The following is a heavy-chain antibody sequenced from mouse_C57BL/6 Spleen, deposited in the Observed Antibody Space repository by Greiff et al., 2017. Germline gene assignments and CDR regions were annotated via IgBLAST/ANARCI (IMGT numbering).Heavy chain of an antibody. V-gene: IGHV1-81*01. CDR1: GYTFTSYG. Sequence: QVQLKESGAELARPGASVKLSCKASGYTFTSYGISWVKQRTGQGLEWIGEIYPRSGNTYYNEKFKGKATLTADKSSSTAYMELRSLTSEDSAVYFCAREGTTVVAGGYFDYWGQGTTLTVSS. D-gene: IGHD1-1*01. CDR3: AREGTTVVAGGYFDY. CDR2: IYPRSGNT. J-gene: IGHJ2*01.